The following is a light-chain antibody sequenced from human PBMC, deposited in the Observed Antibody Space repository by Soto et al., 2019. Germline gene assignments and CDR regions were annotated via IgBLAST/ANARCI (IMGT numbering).Light chain of an antibody. CDR2: GVS. Sequence: QSALTQPASVSGSPGQSITISCTGTDSDIGNYNYVSWYQQHPGKAPKLMIYGVSNRPSGVSNRFSGSKSGNAASLTISGLQGEDEADYYCSSYTSYTTLWVFGGGTKLTVL. CDR3: SSYTSYTTLWV. J-gene: IGLJ3*02. V-gene: IGLV2-14*01. CDR1: DSDIGNYNY.